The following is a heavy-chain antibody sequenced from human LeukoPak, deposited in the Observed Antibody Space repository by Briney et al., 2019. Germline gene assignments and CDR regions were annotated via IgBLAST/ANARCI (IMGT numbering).Heavy chain of an antibody. CDR2: IYYGENT. D-gene: IGHD3-22*01. V-gene: IGHV4-39*01. Sequence: SETLSLTCTVSGGSISSGPYYWGWIRQPPGKGLEWIGNIYYGENTYYNPSLKSRVTISIDTSKNQFYLKLSSLTAADTAVYYCAGTAYYYDSSGQLVDYWGQGTLVTVSS. CDR1: GGSISSGPYY. J-gene: IGHJ4*02. CDR3: AGTAYYYDSSGQLVDY.